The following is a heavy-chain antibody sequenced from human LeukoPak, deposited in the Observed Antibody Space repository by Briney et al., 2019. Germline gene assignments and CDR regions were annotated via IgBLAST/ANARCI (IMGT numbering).Heavy chain of an antibody. J-gene: IGHJ6*04. CDR2: IKDDGSET. Sequence: GGSLRLSCAASAFTFSDYWMTWVRQAPGKGLERVANIKDDGSETYYVDSVKGRFTISRDNAKNSLYLQMNSLRAEDTAVYYCAELGITMIGGVWGKGTTVTISS. D-gene: IGHD3-10*02. CDR1: AFTFSDYW. CDR3: AELGITMIGGV. V-gene: IGHV3-7*01.